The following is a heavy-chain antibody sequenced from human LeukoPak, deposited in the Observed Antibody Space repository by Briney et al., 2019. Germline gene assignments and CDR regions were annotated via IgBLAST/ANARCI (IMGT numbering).Heavy chain of an antibody. CDR3: ARDGYFDY. V-gene: IGHV1-18*01. CDR2: ISGYSGNT. J-gene: IGHJ4*02. CDR1: GYTFSTYG. Sequence: ASVKVSCKASGYTFSTYGIAWVRQAPGQGLEWMGWISGYSGNTNYAQKFQGRVTMTTDTTTTTAYMELRSLRSDDTAVYYCARDGYFDYWGQGTLVTVSS.